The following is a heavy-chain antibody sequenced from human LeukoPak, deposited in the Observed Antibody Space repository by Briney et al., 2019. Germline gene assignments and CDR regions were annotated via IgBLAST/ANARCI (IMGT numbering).Heavy chain of an antibody. CDR3: ARDQGYCSSTSCPPGQEQLWYFDL. CDR1: GGTFNSDA. V-gene: IGHV1-69*01. Sequence: ASVKVSCKASGGTFNSDALSWVRQAPGQGLEWMGGITPRLGPGNYAQKFQDRVTITADESTSTAYMELSSLRSEDTAVCYCARDQGYCSSTSCPPGQEQLWYFDLWGRGTLVTVSS. D-gene: IGHD2-2*01. CDR2: ITPRLGPG. J-gene: IGHJ2*01.